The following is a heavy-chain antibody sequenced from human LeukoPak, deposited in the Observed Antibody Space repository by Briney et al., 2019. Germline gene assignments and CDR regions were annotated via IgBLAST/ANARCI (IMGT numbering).Heavy chain of an antibody. CDR2: IRSKANSYAT. J-gene: IGHJ3*02. D-gene: IGHD2-15*01. CDR3: ARVRGTLGAFDI. Sequence: GGSLRLSCAASGFTFSGSAMHWVRQASGKGLEWVGRIRSKANSYATAYAASVKGRFTISRDNAKKSLYLQMNSLRVEDTAVYYCARVRGTLGAFDIWGQGTMVTVSS. CDR1: GFTFSGSA. V-gene: IGHV3-73*01.